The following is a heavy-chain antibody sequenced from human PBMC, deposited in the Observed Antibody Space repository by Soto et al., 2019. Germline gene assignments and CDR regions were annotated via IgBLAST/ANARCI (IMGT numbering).Heavy chain of an antibody. Sequence: LRLSCAAFGFTFSTYTMSCARQAPGKGLEWVSGISGSGISTYYTDSVKGRFTISRDNSKNTVFLQMNSLRDEDTAVYYCARQEIGYSGYELRPADYYYGMDVWGQGTTVTVSS. CDR1: GFTFSTYT. V-gene: IGHV3-23*01. J-gene: IGHJ6*02. CDR3: ARQEIGYSGYELRPADYYYGMDV. D-gene: IGHD5-12*01. CDR2: ISGSGIST.